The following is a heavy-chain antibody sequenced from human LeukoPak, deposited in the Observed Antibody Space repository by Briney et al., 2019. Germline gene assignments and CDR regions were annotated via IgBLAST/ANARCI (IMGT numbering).Heavy chain of an antibody. Sequence: GGARRLSGAACGFTCSSYSMNWVGQAPGKGLYWVSSISSSSSYIYYADSVKGRFTISRDNAKNSLYLQMNSLRAEDTAVYYCARDRAAAEVPTNGMDVWGQGTTVTVSS. V-gene: IGHV3-21*01. J-gene: IGHJ6*02. CDR1: GFTCSSYS. D-gene: IGHD6-13*01. CDR3: ARDRAAAEVPTNGMDV. CDR2: ISSSSSYI.